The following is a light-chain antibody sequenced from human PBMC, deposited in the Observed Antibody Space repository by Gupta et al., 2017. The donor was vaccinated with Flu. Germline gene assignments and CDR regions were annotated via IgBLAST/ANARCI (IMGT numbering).Light chain of an antibody. CDR3: GAWDDSLSAYV. J-gene: IGLJ1*01. Sequence: QSALTQPPPTSGSPGQRVRIPCSATSSNIGRDYVYWYQQLPGVAPKLLIYRDSQRPSGVPDRFSGSRSGASASLAISGLRSEDEADYFCGAWDDSLSAYVFGPGTKVTVL. CDR2: RDS. V-gene: IGLV1-47*01. CDR1: SSNIGRDY.